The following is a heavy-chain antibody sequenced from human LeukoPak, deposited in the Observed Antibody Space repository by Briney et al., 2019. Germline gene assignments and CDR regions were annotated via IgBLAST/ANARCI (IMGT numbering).Heavy chain of an antibody. D-gene: IGHD3-3*01. V-gene: IGHV4-4*07. Sequence: SETLSLTCTVSGGSISSYYWSWIRQPAGKGLEWIGRIYTSGSTNYNPSLKSRVTMSVDTSKNQFSLKLSSVTAADTAVYYCASTAKGGPYYDFWSGTEYFQHWGQGTLVTVSS. CDR2: IYTSGST. J-gene: IGHJ1*01. CDR1: GGSISSYY. CDR3: ASTAKGGPYYDFWSGTEYFQH.